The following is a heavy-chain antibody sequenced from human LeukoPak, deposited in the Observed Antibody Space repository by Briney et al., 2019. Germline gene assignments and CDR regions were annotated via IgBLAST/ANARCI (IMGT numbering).Heavy chain of an antibody. D-gene: IGHD3-10*01. V-gene: IGHV1-69*04. CDR3: ARAVGLNYYGSGSPFDY. CDR1: GYTFTSYG. J-gene: IGHJ4*02. CDR2: IIPILGIA. Sequence: GASVKVSCKASGYTFTSYGISWVRQAPGQGLEWMGRIIPILGIANYAQKFQGRVTMTRDTSTSTVYMELSSLRSEDTAVYYCARAVGLNYYGSGSPFDYWGQGTLVTVSS.